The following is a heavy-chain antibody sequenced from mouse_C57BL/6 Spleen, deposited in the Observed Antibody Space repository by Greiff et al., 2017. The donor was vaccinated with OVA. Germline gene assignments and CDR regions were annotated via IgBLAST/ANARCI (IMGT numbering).Heavy chain of an antibody. CDR1: GYAFSSSW. Sequence: QVQLKESGPELVKPGASVKISCKASGYAFSSSWMNWVKQRPGKGLEWIGRIYPGDGDTNYNGKFKGKATLTADKSSSTAYMQLSSLTSEDSAVYFCAREGILWGGYFDVWGTGTTVTVSS. J-gene: IGHJ1*03. CDR3: AREGILWGGYFDV. V-gene: IGHV1-82*01. D-gene: IGHD1-1*02. CDR2: IYPGDGDT.